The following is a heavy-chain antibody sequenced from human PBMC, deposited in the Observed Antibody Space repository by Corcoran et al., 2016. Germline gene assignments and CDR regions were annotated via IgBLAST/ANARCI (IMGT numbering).Heavy chain of an antibody. V-gene: IGHV3-15*01. J-gene: IGHJ4*02. Sequence: EVQLVESGGGLVKPGESLRLSCVASGFTFSDAWMSWVRQAPGKGLEWVGRIKSKSDSGTRDFAAPVKGRSAISRDDSRNSLYLQMNHLKGEETAVYYGTAGTGRTDFDFWGQGIRVAVSS. CDR1: GFTFSDAW. CDR3: TAGTGRTDFDF. CDR2: IKSKSDSGTR. D-gene: IGHD1-1*01.